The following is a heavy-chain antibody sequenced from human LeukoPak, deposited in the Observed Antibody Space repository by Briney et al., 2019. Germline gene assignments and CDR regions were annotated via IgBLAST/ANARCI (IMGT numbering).Heavy chain of an antibody. D-gene: IGHD2-15*01. J-gene: IGHJ4*02. CDR2: IYSGGST. V-gene: IGHV3-53*01. Sequence: GGSLRLSCAASGFTVSSNYMSWVRQAPGKGLEWVSVIYSGGSTYYADSVKGRFTISRDNSKNTLYLQMNSLRAEDTAVYYCARGRSGELYYFDYWGQGTLVTVSS. CDR1: GFTVSSNY. CDR3: ARGRSGELYYFDY.